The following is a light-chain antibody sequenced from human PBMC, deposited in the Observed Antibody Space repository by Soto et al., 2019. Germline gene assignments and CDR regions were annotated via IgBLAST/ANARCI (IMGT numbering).Light chain of an antibody. CDR3: QQYFDVPFT. CDR1: RSVLYKSNNKNH. CDR2: WAS. J-gene: IGKJ4*01. Sequence: DIVMTQSPDSLAVSLGERATMNCKCSRSVLYKSNNKNHLAWYQQKPGQPPQLIIYWASTRESGVPERFSGSGSGTDFTLTSSILEGEDVAFYWCQQYFDVPFTFGGGTKVEI. V-gene: IGKV4-1*01.